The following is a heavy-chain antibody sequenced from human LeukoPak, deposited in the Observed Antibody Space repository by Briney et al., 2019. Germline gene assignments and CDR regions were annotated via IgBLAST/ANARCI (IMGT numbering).Heavy chain of an antibody. J-gene: IGHJ3*02. D-gene: IGHD1-26*01. CDR2: ISSSSSTI. Sequence: AGGSLRLSCAASGFTFSSYSMNWVRQAPGKGLEWVSYISSSSSTIYYADSVKGRFTISRDNAKNSLYLQMNSLRDEGTAVYFCARPLGSYSNAFDIWGQGTMVTVSS. V-gene: IGHV3-48*02. CDR3: ARPLGSYSNAFDI. CDR1: GFTFSSYS.